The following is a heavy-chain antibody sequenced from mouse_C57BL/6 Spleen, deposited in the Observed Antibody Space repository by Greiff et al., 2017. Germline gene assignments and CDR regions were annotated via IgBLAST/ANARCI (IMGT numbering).Heavy chain of an antibody. CDR3: TIYYYGSSYWYFDV. J-gene: IGHJ1*03. D-gene: IGHD1-1*01. CDR2: IYPGNSDT. Sequence: VQLQQSGTVLARPGASVKMSCKTSGYTFTSYWMHWVKQRPGPGLEWIGAIYPGNSDTSYNQKFKGKAKLTAVTSASTAYMELSSLTNEDSAVYYCTIYYYGSSYWYFDVWGTGTTVTVSS. CDR1: GYTFTSYW. V-gene: IGHV1-5*01.